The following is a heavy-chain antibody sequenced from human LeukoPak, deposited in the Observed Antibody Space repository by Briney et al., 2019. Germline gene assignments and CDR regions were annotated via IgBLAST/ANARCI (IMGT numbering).Heavy chain of an antibody. CDR3: ARGFSLTNGDWFDP. D-gene: IGHD2-8*01. CDR1: GGSFSGYY. Sequence: KASETLSLTCAVYGGSFSGYYWSWIRQPPGKGLEWIGEINHSGSTNYNPSLKSRVTISVDTSKNQFSLQLSSVTAADTAVYYCARGFSLTNGDWFDPWGQGTLVTVSS. CDR2: INHSGST. V-gene: IGHV4-34*01. J-gene: IGHJ5*02.